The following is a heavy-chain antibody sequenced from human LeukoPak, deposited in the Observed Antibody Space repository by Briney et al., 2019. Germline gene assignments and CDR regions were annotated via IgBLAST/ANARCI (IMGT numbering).Heavy chain of an antibody. Sequence: PGGSLRLSCAASGFTLSSYSMSWVRQAPGKGLEWVSSISSSGSYIYYGDPVKGRFIISRDNAKNSVYLQMNSLRAEDTAMYYCARDRNYLAPSYYYYGMDVWGQGTTVTVSS. CDR1: GFTLSSYS. CDR2: ISSSGSYI. J-gene: IGHJ6*02. V-gene: IGHV3-21*03. D-gene: IGHD3-10*01. CDR3: ARDRNYLAPSYYYYGMDV.